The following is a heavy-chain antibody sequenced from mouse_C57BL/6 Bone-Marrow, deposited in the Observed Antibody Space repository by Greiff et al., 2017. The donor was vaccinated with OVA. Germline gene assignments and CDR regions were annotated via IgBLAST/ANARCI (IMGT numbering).Heavy chain of an antibody. Sequence: QVQLQQPGAELVKPGASVKLSCKASGYTFTSYWMHWVKQRPGQGLEWIGMIHPNSGSTNYNEKFKSKATLTVDKSSSTADMQLSSLTAEDSAVYYCAREEITTVVFDYWGQGTTLTVSS. J-gene: IGHJ2*01. CDR2: IHPNSGST. D-gene: IGHD1-1*01. V-gene: IGHV1-64*01. CDR1: GYTFTSYW. CDR3: AREEITTVVFDY.